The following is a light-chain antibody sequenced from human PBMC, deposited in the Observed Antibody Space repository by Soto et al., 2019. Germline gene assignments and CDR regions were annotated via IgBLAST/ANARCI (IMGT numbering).Light chain of an antibody. V-gene: IGKV1-5*03. CDR1: QSISSW. CDR3: QQYNSYRRT. J-gene: IGKJ1*01. Sequence: DIQMTQSPSTLSASVGDRVTITCRASQSISSWLAWYQQKPGKAPKLLIYKASSLESGVPSRFSGSGSGTEFTFAISSLQPDDVATYYCQQYNSYRRTFGQGTKVEI. CDR2: KAS.